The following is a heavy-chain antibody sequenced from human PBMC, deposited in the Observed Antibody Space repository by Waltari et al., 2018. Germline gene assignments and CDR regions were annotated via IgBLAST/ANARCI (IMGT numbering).Heavy chain of an antibody. J-gene: IGHJ3*02. V-gene: IGHV4-39*01. CDR1: GGSIRRSSYY. CDR3: ARQTWIQLWLYAFDI. D-gene: IGHD5-18*01. CDR2: IYYSGST. Sequence: QLQLQESGPGLVKPSEPLSLTCTVSGGSIRRSSYYWGWIRQPPGKGLEWIGSIYYSGSTYYNPSLKSRVTISVDTSKNQFSLKLSSVTAADTAVYYCARQTWIQLWLYAFDIWGQGTMVTVSS.